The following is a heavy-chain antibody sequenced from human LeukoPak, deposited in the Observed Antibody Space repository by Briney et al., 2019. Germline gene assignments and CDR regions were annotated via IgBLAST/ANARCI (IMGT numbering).Heavy chain of an antibody. CDR1: EFTFSNYW. Sequence: GGSLRLSCVASEFTFSNYWMNWVRQAPGKGLEWVASIKQDGSEKYYVDSVKGRFTISRDNANNSLDLQMNGLGAEDTAVYYCARGRRRSPTYYFDYWGQGTLVTVSS. CDR2: IKQDGSEK. J-gene: IGHJ4*02. CDR3: ARGRRRSPTYYFDY. V-gene: IGHV3-7*01.